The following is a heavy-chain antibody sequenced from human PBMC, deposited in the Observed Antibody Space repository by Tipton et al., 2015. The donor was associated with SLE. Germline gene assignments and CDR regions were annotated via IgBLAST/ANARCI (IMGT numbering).Heavy chain of an antibody. J-gene: IGHJ4*02. Sequence: TLSLTCTLSGGTIVSDSFYWGWIRQAPGMGLEWIGSVSHSGVTSYNPSLKSRVTIFPDSSKNQFYLIVTSLTAADTAVYYCARDLGHGGDSDYWGQGILVTVSS. D-gene: IGHD3/OR15-3a*01. CDR3: ARDLGHGGDSDY. CDR1: GGTIVSDSFY. CDR2: VSHSGVT. V-gene: IGHV4-39*07.